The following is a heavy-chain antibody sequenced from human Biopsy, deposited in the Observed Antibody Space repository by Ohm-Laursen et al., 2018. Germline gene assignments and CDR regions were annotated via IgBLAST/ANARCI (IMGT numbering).Heavy chain of an antibody. Sequence: GTLSLTCPVSGGSIGSFFWSWIRQPPGKGLEWIGYIYYSGSTNYNPSLRSRVTISVDRSKNQFSLELSSVTAADTAVYYCARVGAGAPSIDHFDYWGQGALVTVSS. D-gene: IGHD6-13*01. CDR2: IYYSGST. CDR1: GGSIGSFF. CDR3: ARVGAGAPSIDHFDY. J-gene: IGHJ4*02. V-gene: IGHV4-59*01.